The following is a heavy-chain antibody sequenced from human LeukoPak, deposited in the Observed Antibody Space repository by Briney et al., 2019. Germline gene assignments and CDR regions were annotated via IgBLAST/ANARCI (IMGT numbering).Heavy chain of an antibody. CDR1: RFTFSSYG. J-gene: IGHJ4*02. CDR3: AKNRDSSDYPRDFDY. D-gene: IGHD6-19*01. Sequence: PGGSLRLSCAASRFTFSSYGMHWVRQPPGKGLEWVAFIRHDGSYQQYADSVKGRFTVSRDNSKDTVYLQMNSLRTEDTAVYYCAKNRDSSDYPRDFDYWGQGTLVTVSS. CDR2: IRHDGSYQ. V-gene: IGHV3-30*02.